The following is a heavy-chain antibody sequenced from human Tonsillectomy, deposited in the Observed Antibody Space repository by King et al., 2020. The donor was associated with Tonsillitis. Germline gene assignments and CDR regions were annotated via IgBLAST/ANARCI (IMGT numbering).Heavy chain of an antibody. D-gene: IGHD6-19*01. CDR1: GGSIGRYY. Sequence: QLQESGPGLVKPSETLSLTCTVSGGSIGRYYWSWIRQPPGKGLEWIGDIYYSGTTNYNPSLKSRGTKTVDTSKNQVSLKVSSVTAADTAVYYCAREHLSSGWYYFDYWGQGTLVTVSS. J-gene: IGHJ4*02. CDR2: IYYSGTT. V-gene: IGHV4-59*01. CDR3: AREHLSSGWYYFDY.